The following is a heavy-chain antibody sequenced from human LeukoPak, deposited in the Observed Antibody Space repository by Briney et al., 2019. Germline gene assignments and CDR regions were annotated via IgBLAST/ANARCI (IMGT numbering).Heavy chain of an antibody. CDR1: GFTFSSYS. J-gene: IGHJ4*02. CDR2: ISSSSSTI. V-gene: IGHV3-48*04. D-gene: IGHD3-22*01. CDR3: AKGGTYYYDSSGYWGYFDY. Sequence: PGGSLRLSCAASGFTFSSYSMNWVRQAPGKGLEWVSYISSSSSTIYYADSVKGRFTISRDNAKNSLYLQMNSLRAEDTALYYCAKGGTYYYDSSGYWGYFDYWGQGTLVTVSS.